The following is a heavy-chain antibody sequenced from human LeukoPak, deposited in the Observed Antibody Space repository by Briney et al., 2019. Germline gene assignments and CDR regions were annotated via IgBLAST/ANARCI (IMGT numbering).Heavy chain of an antibody. CDR3: AREMLAAVAAQS. Sequence: GGSLRLSCAASGFTFSSYAMNWVRQAPGRGLEWVSYIGPSGTAIYYADSVKGRFTISRDNAKNSLYLQMNSLRAEDTAVYYCAREMLAAVAAQSWGQGTLVTVSS. V-gene: IGHV3-48*03. CDR2: IGPSGTAI. D-gene: IGHD6-19*01. CDR1: GFTFSSYA. J-gene: IGHJ5*02.